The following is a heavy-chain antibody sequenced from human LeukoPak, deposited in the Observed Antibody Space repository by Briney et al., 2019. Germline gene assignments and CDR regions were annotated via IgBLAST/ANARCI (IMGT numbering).Heavy chain of an antibody. J-gene: IGHJ5*02. CDR3: ARDTRPPYYDFWSCHYDGGGYNCLDP. CDR1: GYTFTIYY. D-gene: IGHD3-3*01. CDR2: INPSGGST. Sequence: GASVKVSCKASGYTFTIYYMHWVREAPGQGLEWMGIINPSGGSTSYAQKFQGRVTMTRDTSTSTVYMELSSLRSEDTAVYYCARDTRPPYYDFWSCHYDGGGYNCLDPWGQGTLVTVSS. V-gene: IGHV1-46*01.